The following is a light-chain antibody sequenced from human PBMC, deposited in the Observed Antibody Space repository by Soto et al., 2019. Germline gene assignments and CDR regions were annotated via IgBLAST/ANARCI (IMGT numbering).Light chain of an antibody. CDR1: SSDVGGYNY. CDR2: DVS. CDR3: SSYTTSNTRQIV. Sequence: QSALTQPASVSGSPGQSITISCTGTSSDVGGYNYVSSYQHHPGKAPKLMIFDVSNRPSGVSNRFSGSKSGNTASLTISGLQPEDEADYYCSSYTTSNTRQIVFGTGTKLTVL. J-gene: IGLJ1*01. V-gene: IGLV2-14*03.